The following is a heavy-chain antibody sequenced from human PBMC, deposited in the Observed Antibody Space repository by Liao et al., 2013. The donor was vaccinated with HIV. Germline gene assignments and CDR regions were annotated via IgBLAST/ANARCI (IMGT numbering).Heavy chain of an antibody. Sequence: QVQLQQWGAGLLKPSETLSLTCTVSGGSISSSSYYWGWIRQPPGKGLEWIGSIYYSGSTYYNPSLKSRVTISLDTSKNQFSLKLSSVTAADTAVYYCAALDYYYYYMDVWGKGTTVTVSS. CDR2: IYYSGST. V-gene: IGHV4-39*07. CDR3: AALDYYYYYMDV. J-gene: IGHJ6*03. CDR1: GGSISSSSYY.